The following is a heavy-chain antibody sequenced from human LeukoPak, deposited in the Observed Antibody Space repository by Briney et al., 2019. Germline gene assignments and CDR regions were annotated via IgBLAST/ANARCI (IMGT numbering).Heavy chain of an antibody. V-gene: IGHV3-23*01. J-gene: IGHJ3*01. Sequence: PGGSLRLSCAASGFTLSRYAMTWVRQAPGKGLEWVSAISASGDRTYYADSVKGRFTISRDNTENTLYLQMNSLRAEDTAVYYCAKEGGATMITYDAFDFWGQGIMVTVSS. D-gene: IGHD3-22*01. CDR3: AKEGGATMITYDAFDF. CDR2: ISASGDRT. CDR1: GFTLSRYA.